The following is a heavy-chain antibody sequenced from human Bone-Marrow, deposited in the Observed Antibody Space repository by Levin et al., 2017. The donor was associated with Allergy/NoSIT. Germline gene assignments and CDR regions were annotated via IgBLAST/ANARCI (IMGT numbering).Heavy chain of an antibody. CDR2: IYYRGST. CDR1: GGSISSYY. CDR3: ARGLSGSYLYFDY. Sequence: SETLSLTCTVSGGSISSYYWSWIRQPPGKGLEWMGYIYYRGSTNYNPSLKSRVTIAVYTSKNQFSLKLSSVTAADTALYYCARGLSGSYLYFDYWGQGTLVTVSS. D-gene: IGHD1-26*01. V-gene: IGHV4-59*01. J-gene: IGHJ4*02.